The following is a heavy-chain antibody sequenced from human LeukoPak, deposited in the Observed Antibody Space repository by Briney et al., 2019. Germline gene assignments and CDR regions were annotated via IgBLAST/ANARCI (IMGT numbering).Heavy chain of an antibody. V-gene: IGHV4-4*07. CDR1: GGSIGSYY. J-gene: IGHJ4*02. Sequence: SETLSLTCTVSGGSIGSYYWSWIRQPAGKGLEWIGRSYTTGSTNYNPSLKSRVTMSLDTSKNQLSLNLSSVTAADTAVYYCARSGGSGFQLDSWGQGTLVIVSS. D-gene: IGHD1-26*01. CDR2: SYTTGST. CDR3: ARSGGSGFQLDS.